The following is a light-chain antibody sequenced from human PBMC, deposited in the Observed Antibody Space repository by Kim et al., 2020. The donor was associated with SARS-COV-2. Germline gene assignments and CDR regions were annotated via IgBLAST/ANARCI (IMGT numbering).Light chain of an antibody. CDR3: GSYTSSSTLDHVV. CDR2: DVS. Sequence: GQSITISSTGTRNDVGGYNYVSWYQQHPGKAPKLMIYDVSNRPAGVSNRFSGSKSGNTASLTISGLQAEDEANYYCGSYTSSSTLDHVVVGGGTQLTVL. V-gene: IGLV2-14*03. CDR1: RNDVGGYNY. J-gene: IGLJ2*01.